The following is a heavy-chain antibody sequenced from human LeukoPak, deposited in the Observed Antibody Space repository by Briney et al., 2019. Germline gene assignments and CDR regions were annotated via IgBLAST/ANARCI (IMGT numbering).Heavy chain of an antibody. D-gene: IGHD3-10*01. CDR3: ARDRGPNLTSYYYYYYMDV. CDR1: GYTFTSYA. Sequence: GASVKVSCKASGYTFTSYAMHWVRQAPGQRLEWMGWINAGNGNTKYSQEFQGRVTITRDTSASTAYMELSSLRSEDMAMYYCARDRGPNLTSYYYYYYMDVWGKGTTVTVSS. V-gene: IGHV1-3*03. CDR2: INAGNGNT. J-gene: IGHJ6*03.